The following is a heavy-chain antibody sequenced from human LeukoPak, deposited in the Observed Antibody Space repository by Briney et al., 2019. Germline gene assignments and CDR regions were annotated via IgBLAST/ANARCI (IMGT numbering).Heavy chain of an antibody. D-gene: IGHD6-13*01. Sequence: PSETLSLTCTVSGGSISSSSYYWGWIHQPPGKGLEWIGSIYYSGSTYYNPSLKSRVTISVDTSKNQFSLKLSSVTAADTAVYYCARGSSSWYYFDYWGQGTLVTVSS. J-gene: IGHJ4*02. V-gene: IGHV4-39*07. CDR1: GGSISSSSYY. CDR2: IYYSGST. CDR3: ARGSSSWYYFDY.